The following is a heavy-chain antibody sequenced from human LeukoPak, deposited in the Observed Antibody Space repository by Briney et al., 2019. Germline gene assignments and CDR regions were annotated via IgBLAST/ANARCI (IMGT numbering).Heavy chain of an antibody. Sequence: VASVKVSCKASGYTFTHYYMHWVRQAPGQGLEWMGIINPSGGSTTYAQKFQGRVTMTRDTSTSTVYMELSSLRSDDTAVYWCARVAVVVVPAADYWGQGTLVTVSS. CDR2: INPSGGST. D-gene: IGHD2-2*01. CDR1: GYTFTHYY. V-gene: IGHV1-46*01. J-gene: IGHJ4*02. CDR3: ARVAVVVVPAADY.